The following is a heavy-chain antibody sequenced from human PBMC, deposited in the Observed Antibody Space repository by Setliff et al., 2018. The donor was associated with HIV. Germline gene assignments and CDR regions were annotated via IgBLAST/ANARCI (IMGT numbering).Heavy chain of an antibody. Sequence: SETLSLTCTVSGGSISSHFWSWIRQPPGKGLEWIGSIYYSGSTNYNPSLKSRVTISVVTSKNQFSLKLSSVTAADTAVYYCARGTLYYDYYGMDVWGQGTTVTVSS. D-gene: IGHD3-16*01. CDR2: IYYSGST. CDR3: ARGTLYYDYYGMDV. J-gene: IGHJ6*02. CDR1: GGSISSHF. V-gene: IGHV4-59*11.